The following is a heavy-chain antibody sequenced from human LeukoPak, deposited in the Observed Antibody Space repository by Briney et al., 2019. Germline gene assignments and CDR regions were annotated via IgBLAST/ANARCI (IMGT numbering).Heavy chain of an antibody. D-gene: IGHD3-3*01. Sequence: GASVKVSCKASGYTFTGYYMHWVRQAPGQGLEWMGWVNPNSGGTNYAQKFQGRVTMTRDTSISTAYMELSRLRSDDTAVYYCARETDLTDGMDVWGQGTTVTVSS. CDR2: VNPNSGGT. CDR1: GYTFTGYY. CDR3: ARETDLTDGMDV. J-gene: IGHJ6*02. V-gene: IGHV1-2*02.